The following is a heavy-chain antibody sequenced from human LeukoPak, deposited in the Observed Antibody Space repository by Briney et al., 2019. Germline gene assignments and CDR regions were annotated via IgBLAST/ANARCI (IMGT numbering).Heavy chain of an antibody. D-gene: IGHD6-13*01. J-gene: IGHJ4*02. CDR2: ISYDGSNK. V-gene: IGHV3-30*03. Sequence: LAGGSLRLSCAASGFTFSSYGMHWVRQAPGKGLEWVAVISYDGSNKYYADSVKGRFTISRDNSKNTLYLQMNSLRAEDTAVYYCARDRIAAVSLGWGQGTLVTVSS. CDR3: ARDRIAAVSLG. CDR1: GFTFSSYG.